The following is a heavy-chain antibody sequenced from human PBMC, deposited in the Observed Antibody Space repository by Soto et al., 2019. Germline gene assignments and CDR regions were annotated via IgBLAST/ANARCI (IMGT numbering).Heavy chain of an antibody. CDR1: GGSISSYY. CDR3: ARGTPSPLIVRSSRGPWFDP. CDR2: MYYGGRT. J-gene: IGHJ5*02. Sequence: SETLSLTCTVSGGSISSYYWSWIRQPPGKGLEWIGYMYYGGRTNYNPSLKGRVTISVDTSKMQVSLKLSSVTAADTAVYFCARGTPSPLIVRSSRGPWFDPWGQGTLVTVS. V-gene: IGHV4-59*08. D-gene: IGHD2-15*01.